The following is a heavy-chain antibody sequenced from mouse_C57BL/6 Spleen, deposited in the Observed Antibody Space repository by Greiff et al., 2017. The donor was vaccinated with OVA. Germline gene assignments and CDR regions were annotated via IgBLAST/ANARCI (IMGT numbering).Heavy chain of an antibody. CDR3: VYYYGSSYFDY. CDR1: GYTFTSYW. J-gene: IGHJ2*01. CDR2: IHPNSGST. Sequence: VQLQQSGAELVKPGASVKLSCKASGYTFTSYWMHWVKQRPGQGLEWIGMIHPNSGSTNYNEKFKSKATLTVDKSSSTAYMQLSSLTSEDSAVYYCVYYYGSSYFDYWGQGTTLTVSS. D-gene: IGHD1-1*01. V-gene: IGHV1-64*01.